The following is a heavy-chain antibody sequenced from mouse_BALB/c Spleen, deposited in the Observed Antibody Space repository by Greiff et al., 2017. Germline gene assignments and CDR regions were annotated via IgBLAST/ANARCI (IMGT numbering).Heavy chain of an antibody. V-gene: IGHV5-17*02. D-gene: IGHD2-1*01. CDR2: ISSGSSTI. Sequence: EVKLMESGGGLVQPGGSRKLSCAASGFTFSSFGMHWVRQAPEKGLEWVAYISSGSSTIYYADTVKGRFTISRDNPKNTLFLQMTSLRSEDTAMYYCARWDGNYLYYAMDYWGQGTSVTVSS. CDR3: ARWDGNYLYYAMDY. CDR1: GFTFSSFG. J-gene: IGHJ4*01.